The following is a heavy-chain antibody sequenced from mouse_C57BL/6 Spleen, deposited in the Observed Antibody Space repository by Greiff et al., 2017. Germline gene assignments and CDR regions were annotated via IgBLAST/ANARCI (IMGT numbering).Heavy chain of an antibody. CDR2: ISDGGSYT. CDR3: AYDGSYYAMDY. V-gene: IGHV5-4*03. J-gene: IGHJ4*01. D-gene: IGHD2-3*01. Sequence: DVMLVESGGGLVKPGGSLKLSCAASGFTFSSYAMSWVRQTPEKRLEWVATISDGGSYTYYPDNVKGRFTISRDNAKNNLYLQMSHLKSEDTAMYYCAYDGSYYAMDYWGQGTSVTVSS. CDR1: GFTFSSYA.